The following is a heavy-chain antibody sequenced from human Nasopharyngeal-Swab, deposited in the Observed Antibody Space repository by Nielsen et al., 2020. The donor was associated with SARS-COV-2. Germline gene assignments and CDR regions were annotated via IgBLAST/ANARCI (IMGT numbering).Heavy chain of an antibody. J-gene: IGHJ4*02. CDR2: TFYLSRWYY. Sequence: SQTLSLTCVISGDSVSSFSVFWNWIRQSPSRGLEWLGRTFYLSRWYYEYAPSVKGRISFSADTSRNHVSLHLNSVTPEDTAVYYCARGLGTIQFDFWGQGNSVTVSS. V-gene: IGHV6-1*01. D-gene: IGHD7-27*01. CDR3: ARGLGTIQFDF. CDR1: GDSVSSFSVF.